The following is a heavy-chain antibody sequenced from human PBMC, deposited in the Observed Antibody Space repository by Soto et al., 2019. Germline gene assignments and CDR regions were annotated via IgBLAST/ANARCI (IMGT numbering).Heavy chain of an antibody. J-gene: IGHJ4*02. D-gene: IGHD3-10*01. Sequence: ESWGGLVQPGGSLRLSCAASGFTFSSYGMSWVRQAPGKGLEWVSSISGSGGSTYYADSVKGRFTISRDNSKNTLYLQMSSLRAEDTAVYYCANRNDYGSGSYFPFDHWGQGTLVTVSS. CDR3: ANRNDYGSGSYFPFDH. V-gene: IGHV3-23*01. CDR2: ISGSGGST. CDR1: GFTFSSYG.